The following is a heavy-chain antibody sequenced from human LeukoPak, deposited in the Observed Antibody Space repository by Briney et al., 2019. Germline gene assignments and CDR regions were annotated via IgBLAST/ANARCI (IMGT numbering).Heavy chain of an antibody. D-gene: IGHD2-15*01. J-gene: IGHJ3*02. Sequence: ASVKVSCTASGYTFTSYYMHWVRHAPGQGLEWMGVSNPSGGGRSYAQKFQGRVTMSRDTSTSTFYMDLSSLRFEDTAVYYCARGDYCSGGSRCDAFDIWGQGTMVTVSS. V-gene: IGHV1-46*01. CDR2: SNPSGGGR. CDR3: ARGDYCSGGSRCDAFDI. CDR1: GYTFTSYY.